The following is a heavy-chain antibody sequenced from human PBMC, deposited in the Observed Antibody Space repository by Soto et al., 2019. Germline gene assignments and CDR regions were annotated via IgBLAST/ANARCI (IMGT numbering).Heavy chain of an antibody. CDR2: ISGSGGNT. CDR3: AKSITARPYDY. J-gene: IGHJ4*02. CDR1: GFTFSSYA. D-gene: IGHD6-6*01. V-gene: IGHV3-23*01. Sequence: GGSLRLSCTASGFTFSSYAMSWVRQAPGKGLEWVSAISGSGGNTYYADSVKGRFTISRDNSKNTLYLQMNSLRAEDTAVYYCAKSITARPYDYWGQGALVTVSS.